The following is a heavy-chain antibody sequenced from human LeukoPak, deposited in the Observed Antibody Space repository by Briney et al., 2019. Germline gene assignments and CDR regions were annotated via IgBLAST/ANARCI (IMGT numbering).Heavy chain of an antibody. CDR1: GGSISSGTSY. CDR2: IYHSGST. Sequence: SQTLSLTCTVSGGSISSGTSYWSWIRQPPGKGLEWIGYIYHSGSTYYNPSLKSRVTISVDRSKNQFSLKLSSVTAADTAVYYCARDRGYCSSTSCYVFDYWGQGTLVTVSS. D-gene: IGHD2-2*01. CDR3: ARDRGYCSSTSCYVFDY. J-gene: IGHJ4*02. V-gene: IGHV4-30-2*01.